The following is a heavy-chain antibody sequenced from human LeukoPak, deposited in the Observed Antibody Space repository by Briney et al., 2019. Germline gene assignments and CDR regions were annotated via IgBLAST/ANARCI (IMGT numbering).Heavy chain of an antibody. CDR1: GYTFTSYD. CDR3: ARAEYHDFWSNYRSGGMDV. V-gene: IGHV1-18*01. J-gene: IGHJ6*02. D-gene: IGHD3-3*01. CDR2: INTDNGNT. Sequence: ASVKVSCKASGYTFTSYDIIWVRQAPGQGFEWMGWINTDNGNTKYTEKVQGRVTMTTDTSTSTAYMELRSLRSDDTAVYYCARAEYHDFWSNYRSGGMDVWGQGTTVTVSS.